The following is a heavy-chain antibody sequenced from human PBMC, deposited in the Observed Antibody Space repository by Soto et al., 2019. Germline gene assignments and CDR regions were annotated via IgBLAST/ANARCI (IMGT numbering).Heavy chain of an antibody. CDR2: IGTAGDT. CDR3: ARAVQGYYYMDV. J-gene: IGHJ6*03. Sequence: GGSLRLSCAASGFTFSSYDMHWVRQATGKGLEWVSAIGTAGDTYYPGSVKGRFTISRENAKNSLYLQMSSLRAGDTAVYYCARAVQGYYYMDVWGKGTTVTVSS. CDR1: GFTFSSYD. V-gene: IGHV3-13*01.